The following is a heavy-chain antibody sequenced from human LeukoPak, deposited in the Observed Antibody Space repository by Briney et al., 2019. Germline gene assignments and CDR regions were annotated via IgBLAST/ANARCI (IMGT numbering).Heavy chain of an antibody. CDR2: ISGGGSYI. CDR3: AKARIVVIPPADALDV. Sequence: GRSLTLSCAASGFTFSSYSMNWVRHAPGKGLEWVSSISGGGSYIYYADSVKGRFTNSRDNSKNTLHLQMNSLRAEDTAVYYCAKARIVVIPPADALDVWGQGTLVTVSS. CDR1: GFTFSSYS. D-gene: IGHD3-22*01. V-gene: IGHV3-21*04. J-gene: IGHJ3*01.